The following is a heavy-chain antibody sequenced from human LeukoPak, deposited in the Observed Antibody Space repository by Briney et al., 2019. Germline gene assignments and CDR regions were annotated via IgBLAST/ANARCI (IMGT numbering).Heavy chain of an antibody. CDR2: IYSGGTT. V-gene: IGHV3-53*01. CDR1: GSTVSSSY. D-gene: IGHD1-26*01. CDR3: ARGHIGTYHYFDY. J-gene: IGHJ4*02. Sequence: GGSLRLSCAASGSTVSSSYMSWVRQAPEKGLEWVSVIYSGGTTYYADSVKGRFTISRDNSMNALYLQMNSLRAEDTALYYCARGHIGTYHYFDYWGQGTLVTVSS.